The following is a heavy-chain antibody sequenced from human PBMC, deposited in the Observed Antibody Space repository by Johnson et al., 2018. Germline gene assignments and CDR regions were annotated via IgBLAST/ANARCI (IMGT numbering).Heavy chain of an antibody. CDR3: ARAYCSGGSCYKAAFDI. J-gene: IGHJ3*02. V-gene: IGHV4-39*07. Sequence: QVQLQESGPGLVKHSETLSLTCTVSGGSISSSSYYWGWIRQPPGKGLEWIGSIYYGGSTYYNPSLKSRVTISVDTSKTQFSLKLSSVTAADTAVYYCARAYCSGGSCYKAAFDIWGQGTMVTVSS. CDR2: IYYGGST. D-gene: IGHD2-15*01. CDR1: GGSISSSSYY.